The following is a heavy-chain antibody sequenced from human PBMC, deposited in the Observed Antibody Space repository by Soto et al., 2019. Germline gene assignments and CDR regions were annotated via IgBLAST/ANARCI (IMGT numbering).Heavy chain of an antibody. Sequence: LSLTCTVSGGSISNYYCNWIRQPAGKGLGWIGRIDTSGSTNYNPSLKSRVTMSVDTSKQEFSLKLSSVTAADTALYYCARGGQDFWSGPFDYWGRGALVTVSS. CDR1: GGSISNYY. V-gene: IGHV4-4*07. CDR3: ARGGQDFWSGPFDY. J-gene: IGHJ4*02. D-gene: IGHD3-3*01. CDR2: IDTSGST.